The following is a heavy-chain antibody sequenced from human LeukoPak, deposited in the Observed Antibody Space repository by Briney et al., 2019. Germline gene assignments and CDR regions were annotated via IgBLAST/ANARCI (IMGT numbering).Heavy chain of an antibody. Sequence: PGGSLRLSCAASGFTFSSYAMHWVRQAPGKGLEYVSAISSNGGSTYYASSVKGRFTISRDKSKNTLYLQMGSLRADDMAVYYCARMGTTGTTADYWGQGTLVTVSS. D-gene: IGHD1-1*01. J-gene: IGHJ4*02. CDR2: ISSNGGST. V-gene: IGHV3-64*01. CDR1: GFTFSSYA. CDR3: ARMGTTGTTADY.